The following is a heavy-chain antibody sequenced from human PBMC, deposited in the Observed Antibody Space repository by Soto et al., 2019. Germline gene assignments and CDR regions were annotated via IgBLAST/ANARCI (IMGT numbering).Heavy chain of an antibody. V-gene: IGHV4-59*01. CDR3: AREGLTGTIGLYYYYGMDL. CDR2: IYYSGST. J-gene: IGHJ6*02. D-gene: IGHD1-7*01. Sequence: QVQLQESGPGLVKPSETLSLTCTVSGGSISSYYWSWIRQPPGKGLEWIGYIYYSGSTNYNPSLKSRVTISVDTSKNQFSLKLSSVTAADTAVYYCAREGLTGTIGLYYYYGMDLWGQGTTVTVSS. CDR1: GGSISSYY.